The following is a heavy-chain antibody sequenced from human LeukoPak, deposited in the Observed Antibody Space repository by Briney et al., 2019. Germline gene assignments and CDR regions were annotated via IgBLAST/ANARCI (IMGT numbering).Heavy chain of an antibody. CDR3: ARDNYDILNGYYNVGAKFDY. Sequence: ASVKVSCKASGYTFTSYGISWVRQAPGQGLEWMGWISAYNGNTNYAQKLQGRVTMTTDTSTSTAYMELRSLRSDDTAVHYCARDNYDILNGYYNVGAKFDYWGQGNLVTVSS. CDR1: GYTFTSYG. CDR2: ISAYNGNT. J-gene: IGHJ4*02. D-gene: IGHD3-9*01. V-gene: IGHV1-18*01.